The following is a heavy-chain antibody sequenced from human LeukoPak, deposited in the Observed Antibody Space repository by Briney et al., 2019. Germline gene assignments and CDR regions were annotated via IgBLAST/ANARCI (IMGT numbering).Heavy chain of an antibody. Sequence: SEILSLTCTVSGGSVSSYYWSWIRQPPGKGLEWIGYIYYSGSTNYNPSLKSRVTISIDTSKNQFSLKLSSVTAADTAVYYCARSDYGSGNYYWSLDYWGQGTLVTVSS. V-gene: IGHV4-59*02. CDR2: IYYSGST. CDR1: GGSVSSYY. D-gene: IGHD3-10*01. J-gene: IGHJ4*02. CDR3: ARSDYGSGNYYWSLDY.